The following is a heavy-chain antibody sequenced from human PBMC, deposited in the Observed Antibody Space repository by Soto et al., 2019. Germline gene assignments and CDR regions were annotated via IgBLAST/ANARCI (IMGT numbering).Heavy chain of an antibody. CDR2: IKSKTDGGTT. D-gene: IGHD2-2*02. V-gene: IGHV3-15*07. J-gene: IGHJ4*02. CDR3: TTKRMAIRRLNDY. Sequence: GGSLRLSCAASGFTFSNAWMNWVRQAPGKGLEWVGRIKSKTDGGTTDYAAPVKGRFTISRDDSKNTLYLQMNSLKTEDTAVYYCTTKRMAIRRLNDYWGQGTLVTVSS. CDR1: GFTFSNAW.